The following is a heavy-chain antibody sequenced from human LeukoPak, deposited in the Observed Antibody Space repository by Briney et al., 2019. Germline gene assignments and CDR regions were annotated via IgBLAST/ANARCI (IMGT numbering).Heavy chain of an antibody. CDR2: ISGSGGST. CDR1: GFTFSSYS. D-gene: IGHD5-12*01. J-gene: IGHJ5*02. Sequence: PGGSLRLSCAASGFTFSSYSLNWVRQAPGKGLEWVSAISGSGGSTYYADSVKGRFTISRDNSKNTLYLQMNSLRAEDTAVYYCAKPPGLRRLDPWGQGTLVTVSS. CDR3: AKPPGLRRLDP. V-gene: IGHV3-23*01.